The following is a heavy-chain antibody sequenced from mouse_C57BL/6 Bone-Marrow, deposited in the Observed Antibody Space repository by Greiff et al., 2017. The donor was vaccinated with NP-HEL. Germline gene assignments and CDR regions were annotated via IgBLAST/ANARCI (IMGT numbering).Heavy chain of an antibody. CDR1: GYTFTSYT. J-gene: IGHJ4*01. V-gene: IGHV1-4*01. CDR2: INPSSGYT. D-gene: IGHD2-2*01. Sequence: VQLQQSGAELARPGASVKMSCKASGYTFTSYTMHWVNQRPGQGLEWIGYINPSSGYTKYNQKFKDKATLTADKSSSTAYMQLSSLTSEDSAVYYCARFGYPYYYAMDYWGQGTSVTVSS. CDR3: ARFGYPYYYAMDY.